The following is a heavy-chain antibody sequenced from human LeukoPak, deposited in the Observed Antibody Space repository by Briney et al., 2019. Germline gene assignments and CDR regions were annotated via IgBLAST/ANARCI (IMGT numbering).Heavy chain of an antibody. D-gene: IGHD3-10*01. CDR3: ARHYYGSGSYWVYYYYYMDV. Sequence: SETLSLTCTVSGGSISSSSYYWGWIRQPPGKGLEWIGSIYYSGSTYYNPSLKSRVTISIDTSENQFSLKLSSVTAADTAVYYCARHYYGSGSYWVYYYYYMDVWGKGTTVTISS. J-gene: IGHJ6*03. CDR2: IYYSGST. V-gene: IGHV4-39*01. CDR1: GGSISSSSYY.